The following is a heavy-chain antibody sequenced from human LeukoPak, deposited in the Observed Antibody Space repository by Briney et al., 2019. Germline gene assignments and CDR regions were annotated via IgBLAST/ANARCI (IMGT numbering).Heavy chain of an antibody. D-gene: IGHD2-15*01. J-gene: IGHJ4*02. CDR3: ARDPIQLGGGRIIDY. Sequence: SVNLSFKSSGGTFSSYAISWVRQGPAQGHEWKGRIIPNFGTANYAQKFQVRVTITTDESTSTAYMELSRLRSEETAVDYGARDPIQLGGGRIIDYWGQGTLVTVSS. CDR2: IIPNFGTA. V-gene: IGHV1-69*05. CDR1: GGTFSSYA.